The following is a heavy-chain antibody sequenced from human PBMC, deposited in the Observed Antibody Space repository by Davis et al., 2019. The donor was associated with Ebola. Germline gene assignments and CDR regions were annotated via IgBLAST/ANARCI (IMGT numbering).Heavy chain of an antibody. CDR2: ISGSGGST. V-gene: IGHV3-23*01. CDR1: RFTFNSYA. Sequence: GESLKISCAASRFTFNSYAMNWVRQAPGKGLEWVSGISGSGGSTHYSDSVRGRFTISRDNSKNTLYLQMNSLRAEDTATYYCARYCHYTDCSYFDCWGQGTMVAVSS. D-gene: IGHD2-15*01. J-gene: IGHJ4*02. CDR3: ARYCHYTDCSYFDC.